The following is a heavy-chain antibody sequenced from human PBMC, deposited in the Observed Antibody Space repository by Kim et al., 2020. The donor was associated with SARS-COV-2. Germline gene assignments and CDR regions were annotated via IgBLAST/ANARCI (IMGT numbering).Heavy chain of an antibody. V-gene: IGHV4-61*02. CDR1: GGSISSGSYY. CDR3: ASCTRNLFHARSYYYGMDV. Sequence: SETLSLTCTVSGGSISSGSYYWSWIRQPAGKGLEWIGRIYTSGSTNYNPSLKSRVTISVDTSKNQFSLKLSSVTAADTAVYYCASCTRNLFHARSYYYGMDVWGQGTTVTVSS. D-gene: IGHD2-21*01. J-gene: IGHJ6*02. CDR2: IYTSGST.